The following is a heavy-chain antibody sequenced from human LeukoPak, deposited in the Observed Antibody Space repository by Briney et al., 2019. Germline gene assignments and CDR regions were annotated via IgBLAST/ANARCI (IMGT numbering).Heavy chain of an antibody. Sequence: SETLSLTCTASGGSISGSYWSWIRQPAGKGLEWIGRIYSSGSTNYNPSLKSRVTMSVDKSKYQVSLKLNSVTAADTAVYYCARGFCSGGSCYLFDSWGQGTLVTVSS. CDR3: ARGFCSGGSCYLFDS. J-gene: IGHJ4*02. V-gene: IGHV4-4*07. CDR1: GGSISGSY. CDR2: IYSSGST. D-gene: IGHD2-15*01.